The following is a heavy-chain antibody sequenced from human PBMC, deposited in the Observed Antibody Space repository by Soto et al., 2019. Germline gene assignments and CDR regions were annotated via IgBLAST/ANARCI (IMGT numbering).Heavy chain of an antibody. J-gene: IGHJ4*02. V-gene: IGHV3-20*03. D-gene: IGHD1-26*01. CDR3: AREGGGTYGLDY. Sequence: GYAASVKGRFTISRDNAKNSLYLQMNSLRAEDTAFYYCAREGGGTYGLDYWGQGTLVTVSS.